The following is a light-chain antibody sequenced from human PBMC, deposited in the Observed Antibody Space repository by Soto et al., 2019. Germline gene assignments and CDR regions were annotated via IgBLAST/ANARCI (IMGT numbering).Light chain of an antibody. CDR3: HHYNNWLRT. V-gene: IGKV3-15*01. Sequence: EIVVTQSPALLSVSPGERVTLSCRASQSVISSIAWYQQKLGQAPRLLIYGASTRATGIPARFSGSGSGTEFFLTISSLQSEDFAMYYCHHYNNWLRTFGGGTKVEIK. CDR2: GAS. J-gene: IGKJ4*01. CDR1: QSVISS.